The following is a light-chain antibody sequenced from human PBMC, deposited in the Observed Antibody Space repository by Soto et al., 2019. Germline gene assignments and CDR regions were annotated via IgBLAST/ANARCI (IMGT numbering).Light chain of an antibody. CDR2: AAS. Sequence: EIVLTQSPATLSLSPGERATLSCSASQSVSSSYLAWYQQKPGQAPRLLIYAASRRATGIPDRFSGSGSGTDFTLTISRLEPEDFAVYYCQQYGSSPWTFGQGTKVDIK. CDR3: QQYGSSPWT. CDR1: QSVSSSY. V-gene: IGKV3-20*01. J-gene: IGKJ1*01.